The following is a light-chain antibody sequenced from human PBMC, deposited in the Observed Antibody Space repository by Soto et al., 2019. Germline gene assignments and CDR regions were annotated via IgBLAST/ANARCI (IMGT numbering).Light chain of an antibody. CDR2: WAS. V-gene: IGKV4-1*01. J-gene: IGKJ4*02. CDR3: QQYYRPPLT. Sequence: DIVMTQSPDSLAVSLGERATINCTSSQSVLYSSNNKNYLAWYQQKPGQPPNLLIYWASTRESGVPDRFSGSGSGTDFTLTIRSLQAEDVAVYFCQQYYRPPLTFGGGTKVEI. CDR1: QSVLYSSNNKNY.